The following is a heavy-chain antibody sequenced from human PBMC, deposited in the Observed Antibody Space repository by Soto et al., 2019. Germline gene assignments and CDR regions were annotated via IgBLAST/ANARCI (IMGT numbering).Heavy chain of an antibody. D-gene: IGHD6-19*01. J-gene: IGHJ3*01. CDR1: GSTFSSYA. V-gene: IGHV3-23*01. Sequence: EVQLLESGGGLVQPGGSLRLSCAASGSTFSSYAMSWVRQAPGKGLEWVSVISGSGGSTFYADSVKGRFTISRDKSKNTLHLKMNSLRAEDTALYFCAKMSDGWYGAFHVWGQGTMVTVSS. CDR2: ISGSGGST. CDR3: AKMSDGWYGAFHV.